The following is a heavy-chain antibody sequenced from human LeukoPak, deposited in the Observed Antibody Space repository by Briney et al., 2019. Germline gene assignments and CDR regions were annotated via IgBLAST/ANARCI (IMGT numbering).Heavy chain of an antibody. V-gene: IGHV3-21*01. CDR1: GFTFSSYS. Sequence: GSLRLSCAASGFTFSSYSMNWVRQAPGKGLEWVSSISSSSSYIYYADSVKGRFTISRDNAKNSLYLQMNSLRAEDTAVYYCARAHDSSGYYPDAFDIWGQGTMVTVSS. J-gene: IGHJ3*02. CDR2: ISSSSSYI. D-gene: IGHD3-22*01. CDR3: ARAHDSSGYYPDAFDI.